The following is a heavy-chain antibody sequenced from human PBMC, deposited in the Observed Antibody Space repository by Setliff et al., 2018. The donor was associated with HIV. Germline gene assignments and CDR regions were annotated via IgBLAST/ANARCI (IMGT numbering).Heavy chain of an antibody. J-gene: IGHJ6*03. CDR2: TYYSGST. CDR1: GGYITTYY. V-gene: IGHV4-59*08. CDR3: ARCYYNFWSGYPLDYMDV. D-gene: IGHD3-3*01. Sequence: SETLSLTCTVSGGYITTYYWSWIRQPPGKGLEWIGYTYYSGSTNYNPSLKSRVTISVDTSKNQFSLKLSSVTAADTAVYYCARCYYNFWSGYPLDYMDVWGKGTTVTVSS.